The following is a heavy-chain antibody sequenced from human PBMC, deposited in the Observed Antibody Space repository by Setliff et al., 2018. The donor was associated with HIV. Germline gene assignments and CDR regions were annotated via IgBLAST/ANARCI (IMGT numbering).Heavy chain of an antibody. J-gene: IGHJ4*02. D-gene: IGHD3-10*01. CDR3: ARDFGGRWTFDY. Sequence: SVKVSCKVSGYTFISYDINWVRQATGQGLEWMGGIIPILGIANYAQKFQGRVTITADESTSTAYMELSSLTSEDTAIYYCARDFGGRWTFDYWGQGTLVTVSS. CDR1: GYTFISYD. CDR2: IIPILGIA. V-gene: IGHV1-69*10.